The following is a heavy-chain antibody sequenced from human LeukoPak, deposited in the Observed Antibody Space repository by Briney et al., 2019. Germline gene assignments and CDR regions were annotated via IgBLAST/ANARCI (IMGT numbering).Heavy chain of an antibody. J-gene: IGHJ3*02. CDR1: GFTFSSYW. CDR3: ARVRYGDYGFDAFDI. CDR2: IKQDGSEK. D-gene: IGHD4-17*01. V-gene: IGHV3-7*03. Sequence: SGGSLRLSCVASGFTFSSYWMSWVRQAPGKGLEWVANIKQDGSEKYYGDSVKGRFTISRDNAKNSLYLQMNSLRAEDTAVYYCARVRYGDYGFDAFDIWGLGTMVTVSS.